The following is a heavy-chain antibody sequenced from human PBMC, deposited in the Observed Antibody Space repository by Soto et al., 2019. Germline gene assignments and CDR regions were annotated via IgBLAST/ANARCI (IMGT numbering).Heavy chain of an antibody. Sequence: SLRHSCAVPGFTLSDHYIDWVRQAPGNGLEWVGRSRGKPQGYSTAYAASVKGRFTTSRDESKNSAYLQMNSLKTEDTAVYYCVRATYFSDSSGYTRCLDYWGQGTLVTVSS. CDR3: VRATYFSDSSGYTRCLDY. V-gene: IGHV3-72*01. CDR1: GFTLSDHY. CDR2: SRGKPQGYST. D-gene: IGHD3-22*01. J-gene: IGHJ4*02.